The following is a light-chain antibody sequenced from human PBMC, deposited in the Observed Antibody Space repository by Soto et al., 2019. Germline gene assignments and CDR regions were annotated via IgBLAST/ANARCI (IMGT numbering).Light chain of an antibody. Sequence: EIVLTQSPGTLSLSPGERATLSCRASQSVSSIYLAWYQQKPGQAPRLLIYGASSRATGIPDRFSGSGSGTDFTLTISRLEPEDFAVYYCQQYGSSHPEWYTFGQGTKLEIK. CDR2: GAS. CDR1: QSVSSIY. V-gene: IGKV3-20*01. CDR3: QQYGSSHPEWYT. J-gene: IGKJ2*01.